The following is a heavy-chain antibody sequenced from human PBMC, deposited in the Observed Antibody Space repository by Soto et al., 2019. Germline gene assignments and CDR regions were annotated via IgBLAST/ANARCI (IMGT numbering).Heavy chain of an antibody. CDR2: MNPNSGDT. V-gene: IGHV1-8*01. J-gene: IGHJ6*02. Sequence: QVQLVQSGAEVKKPGASVKVSCTFTSYDINWVRQAAGQGLEGMAWMNPNSGDTRYAQQFQGRATMTRDTAKFPAYMEVSNLRSAGTAVSDCAGGAWSRDWRFTYYVMDVWGQGTTVTVSS. D-gene: IGHD2-21*02. CDR1: FTSYD. CDR3: AGGAWSRDWRFTYYVMDV.